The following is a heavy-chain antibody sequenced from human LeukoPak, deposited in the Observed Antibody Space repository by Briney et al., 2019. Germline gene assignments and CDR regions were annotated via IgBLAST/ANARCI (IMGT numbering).Heavy chain of an antibody. CDR1: GGSISSYY. Sequence: PSETLSLICTVSGGSISSYYWTWIRQPPGRGLEWVGYISYGGSTNYNPSLKSRVTISVDTSTNQFSLKLSSVTAADTAVYYCARGIFGMVLNAFDLWGRGTMVTVSS. CDR2: ISYGGST. J-gene: IGHJ3*01. CDR3: ARGIFGMVLNAFDL. V-gene: IGHV4-59*01. D-gene: IGHD3-3*01.